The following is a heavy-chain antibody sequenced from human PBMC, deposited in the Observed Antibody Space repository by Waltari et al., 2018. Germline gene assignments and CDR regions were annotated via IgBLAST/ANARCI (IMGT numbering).Heavy chain of an antibody. D-gene: IGHD1-26*01. V-gene: IGHV3-30*18. CDR2: IWYDGSNK. CDR3: AKDTIVGATMAAFDI. J-gene: IGHJ3*02. Sequence: QVQLVESGGGVVQPGRSLRLSCAASGFTFSSYGMHWVRQAPGKGLEWVAVIWYDGSNKYYADSVKGRFTISRDNSKNTLYLQMNSLRAEDTAMYYCAKDTIVGATMAAFDIWGQGTMVTVSS. CDR1: GFTFSSYG.